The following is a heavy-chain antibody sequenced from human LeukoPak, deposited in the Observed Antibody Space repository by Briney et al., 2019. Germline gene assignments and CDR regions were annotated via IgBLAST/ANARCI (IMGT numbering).Heavy chain of an antibody. D-gene: IGHD6-19*01. CDR2: ISSNCSSI. CDR1: GFSFRDYY. CDR3: ARESNSSGWYLGGFDY. Sequence: GGSVRLSCAASGFSFRDYYMSWIRRAPGKGREGGSYISSNCSSIFYTDSVQGRFSLCRDNANNTLCLQMNRMRAEDAAVYCCARESNSSGWYLGGFDYWGQGPLVTVPS. J-gene: IGHJ4*02. V-gene: IGHV3-11*04.